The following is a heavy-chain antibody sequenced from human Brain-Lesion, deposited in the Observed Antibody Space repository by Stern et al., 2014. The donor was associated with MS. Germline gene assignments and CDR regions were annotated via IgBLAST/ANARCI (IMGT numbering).Heavy chain of an antibody. CDR2: IFNSGRT. Sequence: VQLVESGPGLVKPSQTLSLSCTVSGGSISSGGYYWSWIRQPAGKGLEWIGRIFNSGRTSYNPPLKSRVTISIDTSKNQFSLRLNPMTAADTAVYYCARGRVVPGFQYYATDVWGQGTTVIVSS. CDR3: ARGRVVPGFQYYATDV. CDR1: GGSISSGGYY. J-gene: IGHJ6*02. D-gene: IGHD2-2*01. V-gene: IGHV4-61*02.